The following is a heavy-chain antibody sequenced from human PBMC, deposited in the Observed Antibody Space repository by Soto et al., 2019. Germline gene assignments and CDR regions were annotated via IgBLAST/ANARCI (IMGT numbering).Heavy chain of an antibody. CDR1: GFTFSNSW. CDR3: AREFDY. Sequence: EVQLVESGGGLVQPGGSLRLSCATSGFTFSNSWMSWVRQAPGKGLEWVANIKQDGSEKYYVDSVKGCFTISRDNARNTPCLRVNSQRAGDTAVYECAREFDYWGTGTLVTVSS. J-gene: IGHJ4*02. V-gene: IGHV3-7*04. CDR2: IKQDGSEK.